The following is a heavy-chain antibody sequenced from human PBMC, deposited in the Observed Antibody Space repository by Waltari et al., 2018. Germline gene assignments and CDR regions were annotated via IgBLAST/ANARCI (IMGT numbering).Heavy chain of an antibody. CDR1: GGSFSGYY. D-gene: IGHD5-18*01. CDR3: ARGNLRGYSYGIDAFDI. Sequence: QVQLQQWGAGLLKPSETLSLTCAVYGGSFSGYYWSWIRQPPGKGLEWIGEINHSGSTNYNPSLKSRVTIAVETSKNQFSLKLSSVTAADTAVYYCARGNLRGYSYGIDAFDIWGQGTMVTVSS. J-gene: IGHJ3*02. CDR2: INHSGST. V-gene: IGHV4-34*01.